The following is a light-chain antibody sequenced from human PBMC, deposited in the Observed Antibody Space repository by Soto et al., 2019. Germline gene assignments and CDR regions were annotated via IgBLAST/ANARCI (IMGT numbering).Light chain of an antibody. Sequence: EIVLTQSPATLSLSPGERATLSCRASQSVSSYLAWYQQKPGQAPRLLIYDASNRATGIPARFSGSGSGTDFTLTISSLEPEDFAVYYCQQRSNWPITFGRGTRRESK. V-gene: IGKV3-11*01. CDR1: QSVSSY. CDR3: QQRSNWPIT. J-gene: IGKJ5*01. CDR2: DAS.